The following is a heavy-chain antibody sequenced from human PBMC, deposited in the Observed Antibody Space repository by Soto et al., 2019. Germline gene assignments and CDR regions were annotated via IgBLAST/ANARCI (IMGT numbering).Heavy chain of an antibody. V-gene: IGHV3-23*01. CDR3: TRDPRMPPEH. J-gene: IGHJ1*01. D-gene: IGHD2-2*01. CDR2: ISPTGDAT. Sequence: EVVLLQSGGGLEQPGNSLRLSCAASGFTFTIFGMNWVRQVPGKGLEWVSMISPTGDATYYADSVTGRCTNSRDNSKNSLYLQMDSLRVEDTAVCYCTRDPRMPPEHWGQGSRVTVS. CDR1: GFTFTIFG.